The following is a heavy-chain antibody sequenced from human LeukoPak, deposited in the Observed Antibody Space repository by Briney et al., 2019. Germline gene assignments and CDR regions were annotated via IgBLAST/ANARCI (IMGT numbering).Heavy chain of an antibody. CDR1: GFTFSSYG. D-gene: IGHD4-17*01. Sequence: PGGSLRLSCAASGFTFSSYGMHWVRQAPGKGLEWVAVISYDGSNKYYADSVKGRFTISRDNSKNTLYLQMNSLRAEDTAVYYCAREGGAYGDYVQAFDIWGQGTMVTVS. CDR3: AREGGAYGDYVQAFDI. V-gene: IGHV3-30*03. J-gene: IGHJ3*02. CDR2: ISYDGSNK.